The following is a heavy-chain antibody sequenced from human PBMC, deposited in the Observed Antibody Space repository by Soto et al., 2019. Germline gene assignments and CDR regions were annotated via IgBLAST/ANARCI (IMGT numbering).Heavy chain of an antibody. V-gene: IGHV2-26*01. D-gene: IGHD3-3*01. CDR2: IFSNDEK. CDR3: ARSPSLRFLAFSFDY. Sequence: SGPTLVNPTETLTLTCTVSVFSLSNARMGVSWIRQPPGKALEWLAHIFSNDEKSYSTSLKSRLTISKDTSKSQVVLTMTNMDPVDTATYYCARSPSLRFLAFSFDYWGQGTLVTVSS. J-gene: IGHJ4*02. CDR1: VFSLSNARMG.